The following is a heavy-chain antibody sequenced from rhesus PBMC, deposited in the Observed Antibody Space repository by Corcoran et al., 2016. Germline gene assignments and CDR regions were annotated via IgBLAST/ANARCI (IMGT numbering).Heavy chain of an antibody. V-gene: IGHV4-106*01. CDR1: GGSISDDYY. D-gene: IGHD6S26*01. CDR2: IYGSVGGT. Sequence: QVQLQESGPGLVKPSETLSLTCAVSGGSISDDYYWSWIRPPPGKGLEWIGYIYGSVGGTNTNPSLKNRVTISIDTSKNQFSRKRSSVTAADTAVYYCARDGGLAATGPFYFDYWGQGVLVTVSS. J-gene: IGHJ4*01. CDR3: ARDGGLAATGPFYFDY.